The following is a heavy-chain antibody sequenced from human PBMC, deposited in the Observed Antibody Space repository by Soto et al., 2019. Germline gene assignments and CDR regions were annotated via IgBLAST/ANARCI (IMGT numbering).Heavy chain of an antibody. CDR1: GFTFSNAW. J-gene: IGHJ4*02. D-gene: IGHD3-22*01. V-gene: IGHV3-15*07. Sequence: PGGSLRLSCAGSGFTFSNAWMNWVRQAPGKGLEWVGRIKSKPAGGTMDYAAPVQGRFTISRDDAKNMVYVEMNSLRAEDTAVYYCATERTYSDSSVLHYWGQGTLVTVSS. CDR2: IKSKPAGGTM. CDR3: ATERTYSDSSVLHY.